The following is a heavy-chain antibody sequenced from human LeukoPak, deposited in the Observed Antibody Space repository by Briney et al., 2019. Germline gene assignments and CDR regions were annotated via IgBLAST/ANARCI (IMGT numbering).Heavy chain of an antibody. D-gene: IGHD2-2*01. Sequence: PSETLSLTCTVSGGFISSYYWSWIRQPPGKGLEWIGYIYYSGSTNYNPSLKSRVTISVDTSKNQFSLKLSSVTAADTAVYYCARGSRSTSFNPLFDPWGQGTLVTVSS. CDR3: ARGSRSTSFNPLFDP. J-gene: IGHJ5*02. V-gene: IGHV4-59*01. CDR1: GGFISSYY. CDR2: IYYSGST.